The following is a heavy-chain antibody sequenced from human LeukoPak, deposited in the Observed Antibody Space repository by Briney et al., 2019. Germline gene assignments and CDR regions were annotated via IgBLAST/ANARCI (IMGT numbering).Heavy chain of an antibody. CDR2: IYLGDSDT. J-gene: IGHJ4*02. V-gene: IGHV5-51*01. CDR1: GYRFTSYW. CDR3: ARSSPYDSSGYYSPFDY. D-gene: IGHD3-22*01. Sequence: GESLKISCKGSGYRFTSYWIGWVRQMPGKGLGWVGIIYLGDSDTRYSPSFQGQVTISADKSISTAYLQWSSLKASDTAMYYCARSSPYDSSGYYSPFDYWGQGTLVTVSS.